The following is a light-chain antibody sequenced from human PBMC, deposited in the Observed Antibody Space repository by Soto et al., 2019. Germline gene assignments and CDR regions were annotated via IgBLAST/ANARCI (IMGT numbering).Light chain of an antibody. J-gene: IGKJ4*01. V-gene: IGKV3-11*01. CDR3: QIHSNF. CDR1: QSVSTY. Sequence: EIVLTQSPATLSLSPGERATLSCRASQSVSTYLAWFQQKPGQAPRLLIYDASNRATGIPARFSGSGSGTDFTLTISSLEPEDFADYYCQIHSNFFGGVTKVEIK. CDR2: DAS.